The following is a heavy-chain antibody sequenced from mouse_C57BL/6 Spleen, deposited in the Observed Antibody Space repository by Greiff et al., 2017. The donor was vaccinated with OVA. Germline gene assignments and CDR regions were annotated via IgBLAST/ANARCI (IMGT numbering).Heavy chain of an antibody. Sequence: QVQLQQPGAELVRPGSSVKLSCKASGYTFTSYWTDWVKQRPGQGLEWIGNIYPSDSETHYNQKFKDKATLTVDKSSSTAYMQLSSLTSEDSAVYYCAREEAGTGFDYWGQGTTLTVSS. J-gene: IGHJ2*01. CDR1: GYTFTSYW. CDR3: AREEAGTGFDY. V-gene: IGHV1-61*01. D-gene: IGHD4-1*01. CDR2: IYPSDSET.